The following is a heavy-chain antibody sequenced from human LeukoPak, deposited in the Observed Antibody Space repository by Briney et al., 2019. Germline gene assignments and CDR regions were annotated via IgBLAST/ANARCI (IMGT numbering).Heavy chain of an antibody. CDR3: ARVRETYYYGSGSYYFDY. CDR2: IYSGGST. D-gene: IGHD3-10*01. Sequence: PGGSLRLSCAASGFTVSSNYMSWVRQAPGKGLEWVSVIYSGGSTYYADSVKGRFTISRDNSKNTLYLQMNSLRAEDTAVYYCARVRETYYYGSGSYYFDYWGQGTLVTVSS. J-gene: IGHJ4*02. CDR1: GFTVSSNY. V-gene: IGHV3-53*01.